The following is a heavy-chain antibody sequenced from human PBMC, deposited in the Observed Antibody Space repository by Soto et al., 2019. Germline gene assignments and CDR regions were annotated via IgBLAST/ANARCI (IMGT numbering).Heavy chain of an antibody. CDR1: GFTFSSHD. CDR2: IGTAGDT. CDR3: AREYYYGSGTRAYGMDV. V-gene: IGHV3-13*01. D-gene: IGHD3-10*01. J-gene: IGHJ6*02. Sequence: PGGSLRLSCAASGFTFSSHDMHWVRQATGKGLEWVSAIGTAGDTYYPGSVKGRFTISRENAKNSLYLQMNSLRAGDTAVYYCAREYYYGSGTRAYGMDVWGQGTTVTVSS.